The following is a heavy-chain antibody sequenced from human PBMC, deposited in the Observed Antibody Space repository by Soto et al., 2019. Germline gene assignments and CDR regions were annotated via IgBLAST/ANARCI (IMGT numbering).Heavy chain of an antibody. CDR1: GLPFNTYG. D-gene: IGHD2-21*02. CDR3: ATKARVTNYLYYGMDV. CDR2: ISYDGATQ. V-gene: IGHV3-30*03. J-gene: IGHJ6*02. Sequence: PGGSLRLSCEVSGLPFNTYGMHWVRQAPGKGLEWLAVISYDGATQYYGDTVKGRFTISRDNSKNTLFLHMGRLGAEDTAMYYCATKARVTNYLYYGMDVWGLGTTVTAP.